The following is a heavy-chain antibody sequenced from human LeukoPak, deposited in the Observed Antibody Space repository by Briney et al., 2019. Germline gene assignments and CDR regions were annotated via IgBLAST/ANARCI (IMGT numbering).Heavy chain of an antibody. D-gene: IGHD3-3*01. CDR3: ARGRRDFRSGYYPLNWFDP. Sequence: ASVKVSCKASGYTFTSYDINWVRQATGQGLEWMGWMNPNSGNTGYAQKFQGRVTITRNTSISTAYMELSSLRSEDTAVYYCARGRRDFRSGYYPLNWFDPWGQGTLVTVSS. V-gene: IGHV1-8*03. J-gene: IGHJ5*02. CDR2: MNPNSGNT. CDR1: GYTFTSYD.